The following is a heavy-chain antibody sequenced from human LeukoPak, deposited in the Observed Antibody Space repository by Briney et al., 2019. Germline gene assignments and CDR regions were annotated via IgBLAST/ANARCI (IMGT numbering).Heavy chain of an antibody. CDR2: FDPEDGET. D-gene: IGHD5-12*01. V-gene: IGHV1-24*01. CDR3: ATAVYSGYPTNYYGMDV. J-gene: IGHJ6*02. CDR1: GYTLTELS. Sequence: GASVKVSCKVSGYTLTELSMHWVRQAPGKGLEWMGGFDPEDGETIYAQKFQGRVTMTEDTSTDTAYMELSSLRSEDTAVYYCATAVYSGYPTNYYGMDVWGQGTTVTVSS.